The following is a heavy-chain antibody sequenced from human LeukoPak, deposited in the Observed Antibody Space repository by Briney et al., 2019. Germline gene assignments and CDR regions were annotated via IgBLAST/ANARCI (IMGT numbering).Heavy chain of an antibody. CDR2: INPSGGST. CDR1: GYTFTSYY. Sequence: GASVKVSCKASGYTFTSYYMHWVRQAPGQGLEWMGIINPSGGSTSYAQKFQGRVTMTRDTSTSTVYMELSSLRSEDAAVYYCARQTDSSSWIHPRYYFGYWGQGTLVTVSS. J-gene: IGHJ4*02. CDR3: ARQTDSSSWIHPRYYFGY. D-gene: IGHD6-13*01. V-gene: IGHV1-46*01.